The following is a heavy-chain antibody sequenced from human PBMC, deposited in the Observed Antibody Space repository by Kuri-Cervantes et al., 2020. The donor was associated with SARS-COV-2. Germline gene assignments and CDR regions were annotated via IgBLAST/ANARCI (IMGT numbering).Heavy chain of an antibody. CDR2: VRPDGNSK. CDR1: GITFTEYW. Sequence: GGSLRLSCSASGITFTEYWMGWVRQAPGKGLEWVGNVRPDGNSKGYVDAVKGRFTISRNNAKNSLYLQMDSMSAEDKSVYYCARANRSGHFDVWGRGTMVTGSS. CDR3: ARANRSGHFDV. D-gene: IGHD3-10*01. V-gene: IGHV3-7*03. J-gene: IGHJ3*01.